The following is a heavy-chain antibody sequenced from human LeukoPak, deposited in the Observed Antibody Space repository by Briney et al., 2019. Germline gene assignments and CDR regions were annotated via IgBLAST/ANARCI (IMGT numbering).Heavy chain of an antibody. CDR2: IYSAGNT. Sequence: GGSLRLSCAASGFTVSSIYMSWVRQAPGKGLEWVSVIYSAGNTYYADSVKGRFTISRDYSKNTLYLQMNSLRAEDTAVYYCAKTMTTVTLDYWGQGTLVTVSS. CDR3: AKTMTTVTLDY. J-gene: IGHJ4*02. V-gene: IGHV3-53*01. D-gene: IGHD4-17*01. CDR1: GFTVSSIY.